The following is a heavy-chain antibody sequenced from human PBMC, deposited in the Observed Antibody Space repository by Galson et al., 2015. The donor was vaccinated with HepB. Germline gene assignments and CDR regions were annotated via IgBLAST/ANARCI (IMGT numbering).Heavy chain of an antibody. Sequence: SVKVSCKASGGTFSSYAISWVRQAPGQGLEWMGGIIPIFGTANYAQKFQGRVTITADKSTSTAYMELCSLRSEDTAVYYCARQEVAGYYYYGMDVWGQGTTVTVSS. J-gene: IGHJ6*02. CDR2: IIPIFGTA. CDR1: GGTFSSYA. CDR3: ARQEVAGYYYYGMDV. D-gene: IGHD2-15*01. V-gene: IGHV1-69*06.